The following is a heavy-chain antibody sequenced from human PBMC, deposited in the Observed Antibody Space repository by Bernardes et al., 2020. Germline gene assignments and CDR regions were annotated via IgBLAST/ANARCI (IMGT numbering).Heavy chain of an antibody. J-gene: IGHJ5*02. CDR1: GGSISSGGYS. Sequence: SDTLSLICAVSGGSISSGGYSWSWIRQPPGKGLEWIGYIYHSGSTYYNPSLKSRVTISVDRSKNQFSLKLSSVTAADTAVYYCARAETVTRWFDPWGQGTLVTVSS. D-gene: IGHD4-17*01. V-gene: IGHV4-30-2*01. CDR3: ARAETVTRWFDP. CDR2: IYHSGST.